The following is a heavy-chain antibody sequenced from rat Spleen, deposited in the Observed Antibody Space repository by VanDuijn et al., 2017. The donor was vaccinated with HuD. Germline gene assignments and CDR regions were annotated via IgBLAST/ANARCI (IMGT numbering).Heavy chain of an antibody. D-gene: IGHD1-1*01. V-gene: IGHV2-13*01. CDR1: GFSLISYA. CDR2: IWGNGNA. CDR3: ARQTQRQWPYYLDY. Sequence: QVQLKESGPGLVQPSQTLSLTCTVSGFSLISYAVNWVRQPPGKGLEWMGVIWGNGNANYNSVLKSRLSISRDTSKSQVFLKVNSLQFEDTGTYYCARQTQRQWPYYLDYWGQGVMVTVSS. J-gene: IGHJ2*01.